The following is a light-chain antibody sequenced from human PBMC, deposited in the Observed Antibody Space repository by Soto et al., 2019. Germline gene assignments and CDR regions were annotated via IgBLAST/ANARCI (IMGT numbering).Light chain of an antibody. V-gene: IGKV3-20*01. J-gene: IGKJ2*01. CDR3: QQYGSSPVT. Sequence: EIVLTQSPGTLSLSPGERATLSCRASQSVSSSYLAWYQQKPGQAPRLLIYGTSSRATGIPDRFSGSGSGTDFTLTISRLEPEDFAVYYCQQYGSSPVTFGQGTKLEIK. CDR2: GTS. CDR1: QSVSSSY.